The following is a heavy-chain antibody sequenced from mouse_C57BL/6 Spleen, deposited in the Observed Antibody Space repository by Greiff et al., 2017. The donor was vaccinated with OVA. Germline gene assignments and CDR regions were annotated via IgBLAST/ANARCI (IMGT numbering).Heavy chain of an antibody. J-gene: IGHJ3*01. CDR3: ARGTGNWFAY. Sequence: DVHLVESGGGLVKPGGSLKLSCAASGFTFSSYAMSWVRQTPEKRLEWVATISDGGSYTYYPDNVKGRFTISRDNAKNNLYLQMSHLKSEDTAMYYCARGTGNWFAYWGQGTLVTVSA. V-gene: IGHV5-4*01. CDR2: ISDGGSYT. CDR1: GFTFSSYA. D-gene: IGHD4-1*01.